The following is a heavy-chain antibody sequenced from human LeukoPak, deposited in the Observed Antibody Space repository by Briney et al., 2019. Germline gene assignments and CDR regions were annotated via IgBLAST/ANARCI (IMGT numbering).Heavy chain of an antibody. CDR1: GFNFGTFA. CDR3: RGTYYYGSGIDGDYFDY. CDR2: IWYDGSNK. V-gene: IGHV3-33*01. J-gene: IGHJ4*02. Sequence: PGGSLRLSCEASGFNFGTFAMHWVRQAPGEGLEWLAIIWYDGSNKHYSDSVKGRFTISGDNSKSSLYLQMNSLRAEDTAVYYCRGTYYYGSGIDGDYFDYWGQGTLVTVSS. D-gene: IGHD3-10*01.